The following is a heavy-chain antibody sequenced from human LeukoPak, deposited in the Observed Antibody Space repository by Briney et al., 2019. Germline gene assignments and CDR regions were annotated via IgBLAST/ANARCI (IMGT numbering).Heavy chain of an antibody. CDR3: ARMFRSSWYINWFDP. CDR2: VYYTGST. V-gene: IGHV4-59*08. Sequence: SETLSLTCTVSGGSISSYYWSWVRQPPGKGLEWIGFVYYTGSTNYSPSLKSRVTISVDTSKNQFSLKLNFVTAADTAMYYCARMFRSSWYINWFDPWGQGTLVTVSS. J-gene: IGHJ5*02. D-gene: IGHD6-13*01. CDR1: GGSISSYY.